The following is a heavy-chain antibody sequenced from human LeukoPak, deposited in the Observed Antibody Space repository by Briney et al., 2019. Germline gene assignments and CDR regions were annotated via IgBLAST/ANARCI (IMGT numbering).Heavy chain of an antibody. CDR3: ARVARGIVAQLDAFDI. D-gene: IGHD1-26*01. Sequence: GGSLRLSCAASGFTFSDYDMHWVRQATGKGLEWVSAIGTAGDTYYTISRDNAKNSLYLQMNSLRAEDTAVYYCARVARGIVAQLDAFDIWGQGTMVTVSS. CDR1: GFTFSDYD. V-gene: IGHV3-13*01. CDR2: IGTAGDT. J-gene: IGHJ3*02.